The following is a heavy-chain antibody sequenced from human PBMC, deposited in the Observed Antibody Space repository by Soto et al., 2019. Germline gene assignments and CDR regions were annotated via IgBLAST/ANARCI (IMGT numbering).Heavy chain of an antibody. CDR1: GFTVSNNY. CDR2: IYADGST. Sequence: EVQLVESGGDLVQPGGSLRLSCAASGFTVSNNYMSWVRQAPGKGLEWVSIIYADGSTYYTDSVKGRFTISRDNSKNTLYLQMNVLRAEDTAVYYCARELSGSRDYWGQGTLVTVSS. V-gene: IGHV3-66*01. J-gene: IGHJ4*02. CDR3: ARELSGSRDY. D-gene: IGHD6-19*01.